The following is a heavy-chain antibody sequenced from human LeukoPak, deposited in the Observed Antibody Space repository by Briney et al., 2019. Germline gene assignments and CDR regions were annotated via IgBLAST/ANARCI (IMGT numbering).Heavy chain of an antibody. Sequence: SETLSLTCTVSGGSISSYYWSWIRQPPGKGLEWIGYIYYSGSTNYNPSLKSRVTISVDTSKNQFSLKLSSVTAADTAVYYCARDKSSGSYSRGFDYWGQGTLVTVSS. CDR2: IYYSGST. CDR1: GGSISSYY. V-gene: IGHV4-59*01. D-gene: IGHD1-26*01. CDR3: ARDKSSGSYSRGFDY. J-gene: IGHJ4*02.